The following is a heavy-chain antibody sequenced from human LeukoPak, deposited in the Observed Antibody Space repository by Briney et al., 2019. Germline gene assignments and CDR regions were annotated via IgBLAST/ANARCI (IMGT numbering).Heavy chain of an antibody. V-gene: IGHV4-59*01. CDR3: ARVLRPMASQYYFDY. Sequence: SGTLSLTCAVSGASINTYYWSWIRQPPGKGLEWIGYIYYSGTTSYNPSLKTRVTISIDTSKNQFSLKLSSVTAADTAVYYCARVLRPMASQYYFDYWGQGTLVTVSS. D-gene: IGHD3-10*01. CDR2: IYYSGTT. CDR1: GASINTYY. J-gene: IGHJ4*02.